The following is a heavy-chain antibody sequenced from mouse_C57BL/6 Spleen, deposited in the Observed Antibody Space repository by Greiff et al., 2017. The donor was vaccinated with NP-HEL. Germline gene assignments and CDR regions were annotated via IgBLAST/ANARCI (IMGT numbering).Heavy chain of an antibody. Sequence: QVQLQQPGAELVRPGTSVKLSCKASGYTFTSYWMHWVKQRPGQGLEWIGVIDPSDSYTNYNQKFKGKDTSTVDTSSSTAYMQLSSLTSEDSAVYYCARSGGIYYGKPFSYWGQAALVTVSA. CDR1: GYTFTSYW. J-gene: IGHJ3*01. CDR3: ARSGGIYYGKPFSY. V-gene: IGHV1-59*01. CDR2: IDPSDSYT. D-gene: IGHD2-1*01.